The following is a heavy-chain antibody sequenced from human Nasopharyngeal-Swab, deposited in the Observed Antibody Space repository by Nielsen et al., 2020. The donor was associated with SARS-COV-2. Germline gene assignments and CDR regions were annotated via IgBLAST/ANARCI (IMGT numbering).Heavy chain of an antibody. CDR2: ISSSSSTI. CDR3: ASGGSSGWRTFDY. D-gene: IGHD6-19*01. J-gene: IGHJ4*02. V-gene: IGHV3-48*01. Sequence: GESLKISCAASGFTFSSYSMNWVRQAPGKGLEWVSYISSSSSTIYYADSVKGRFTISRDNAKNSLYLQMNSLRAEDTAVYYCASGGSSGWRTFDYWGQGTLVTVSS. CDR1: GFTFSSYS.